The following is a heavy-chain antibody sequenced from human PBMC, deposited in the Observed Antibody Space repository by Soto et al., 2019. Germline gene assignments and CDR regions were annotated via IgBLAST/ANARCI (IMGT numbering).Heavy chain of an antibody. J-gene: IGHJ4*02. V-gene: IGHV3-23*01. D-gene: IGHD6-19*01. Sequence: GGSLRLSCAASGFTFSSYAMSWVRQAPGKGLEWVSAISGSGGSTYYADSVKGRFTISRDNSKNTLYLQMNSLRAEDTAVYYCAKDDSPYSSGWYDYWGQGTLVTVSS. CDR2: ISGSGGST. CDR1: GFTFSSYA. CDR3: AKDDSPYSSGWYDY.